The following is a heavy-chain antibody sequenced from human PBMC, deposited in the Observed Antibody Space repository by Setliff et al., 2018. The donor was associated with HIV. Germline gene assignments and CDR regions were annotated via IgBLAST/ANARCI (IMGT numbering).Heavy chain of an antibody. CDR1: GDTLSIHP. CDR2: IIPAFGTP. J-gene: IGHJ4*02. V-gene: IGHV1-69*05. Sequence: SVKVSCKASGDTLSIHPISWVRQAPGRGLDWMGGIIPAFGTPNYAQKFQGRVTITTDEPTNTVYMELSGLRSEDTAVYYCARPQHIYDDSSDDYWGQGTLVTVSS. CDR3: ARPQHIYDDSSDDY. D-gene: IGHD3-22*01.